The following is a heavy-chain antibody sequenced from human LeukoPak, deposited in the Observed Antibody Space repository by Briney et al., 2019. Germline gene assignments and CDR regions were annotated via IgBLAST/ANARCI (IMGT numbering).Heavy chain of an antibody. CDR1: GGSISSESYY. CDR3: ARDMGGSGWYSLDY. J-gene: IGHJ4*02. Sequence: SQTLSLTCTVSGGSISSESYYWSWIRQPAGKGLEWIGRIYTSGSTNYNPSLKSRVTISADTSKNQFPLKLSSVTAADTAVYYCARDMGGSGWYSLDYWGQGTLVTVSS. D-gene: IGHD6-19*01. CDR2: IYTSGST. V-gene: IGHV4-61*02.